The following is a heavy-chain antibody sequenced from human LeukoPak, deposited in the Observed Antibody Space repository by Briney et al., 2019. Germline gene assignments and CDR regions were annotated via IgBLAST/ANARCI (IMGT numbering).Heavy chain of an antibody. CDR2: ISGSGGST. J-gene: IGHJ4*02. CDR3: AKDFSKVGATNPFDY. CDR1: GFTFSSYA. V-gene: IGHV3-23*01. Sequence: GGSLRLSCAASGFTFSSYATSWVRQAPGKGLEWVSAISGSGGSTYYADSVKGRFTISRDNSKNTLYLQMNSLRAEDTAVYYCAKDFSKVGATNPFDYWGQGTLVTVSS. D-gene: IGHD1-26*01.